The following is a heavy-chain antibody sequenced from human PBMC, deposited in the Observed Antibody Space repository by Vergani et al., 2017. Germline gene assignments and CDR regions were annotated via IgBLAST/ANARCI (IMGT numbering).Heavy chain of an antibody. J-gene: IGHJ4*02. D-gene: IGHD1-26*01. CDR1: GGSISSYY. Sequence: QVQLQESGPGLVKPSETLSLTCTVSGGSISSYYWGWIRQPPGKGLEWIGYIYYSGSTNYNPSLKSRVTISVDTSKNQFSLKLSSGTAADTAGYYCAGRSSGSPFDYWGQGTLVTVSS. CDR3: AGRSSGSPFDY. V-gene: IGHV4-59*08. CDR2: IYYSGST.